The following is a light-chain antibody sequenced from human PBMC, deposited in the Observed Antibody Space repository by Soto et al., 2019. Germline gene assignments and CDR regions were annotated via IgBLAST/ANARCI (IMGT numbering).Light chain of an antibody. Sequence: SYELTQPPSVSVAPGKTARITCGGKNIGSKSGHWYQQKPGQAPVLVIYYDSDRPSGIPERFSGSNSGNTATLTISRVEAGDEADYYCQVWDSSSDRVFCGGTQLTVL. CDR2: YDS. V-gene: IGLV3-21*04. J-gene: IGLJ2*01. CDR1: NIGSKS. CDR3: QVWDSSSDRV.